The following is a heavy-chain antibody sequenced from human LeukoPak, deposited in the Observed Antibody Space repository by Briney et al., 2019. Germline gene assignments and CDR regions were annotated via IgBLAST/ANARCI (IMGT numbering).Heavy chain of an antibody. D-gene: IGHD6-6*01. CDR1: GFTVSSNY. Sequence: GGSLRLSCAASGFTVSSNYMSWVRQAPGKGLEWVSVIYSGGSTYYADSVKGRFTISRDNSKNTLYLQMNSLRAEDTAVYYCARSSYSSSSSVWGQGTMVTVSS. CDR3: ARSSYSSSSSV. CDR2: IYSGGST. V-gene: IGHV3-53*01. J-gene: IGHJ3*01.